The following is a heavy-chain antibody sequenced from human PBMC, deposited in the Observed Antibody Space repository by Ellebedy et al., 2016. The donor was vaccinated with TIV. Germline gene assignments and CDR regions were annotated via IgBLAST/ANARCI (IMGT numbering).Heavy chain of an antibody. V-gene: IGHV5-10-1*01. CDR3: DRQQAGPTDY. CDR2: IDPSDSYT. CDR1: GYSFTSYW. Sequence: GESLKISCKGSGYSFTSYWISWVRQLPGKGLEWMGRIDPSDSYTNYSPSLQGHVTISADKSISTAYLQWSSLKASDTAMYYCDRQQAGPTDYWGQGTLVTVSS. D-gene: IGHD6-19*01. J-gene: IGHJ4*02.